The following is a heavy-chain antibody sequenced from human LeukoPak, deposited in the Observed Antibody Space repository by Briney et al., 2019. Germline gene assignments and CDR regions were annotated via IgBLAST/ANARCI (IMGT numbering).Heavy chain of an antibody. CDR3: AKYYYDSSGYYTTFDY. Sequence: RPGGSLRLSCAASGFTFSSYSMNWVRQAPGKGLEWVSAISGSGGSTYYADSVKGRFTISRDNSKNTLYLQMNSLRAEDTAVYYCAKYYYDSSGYYTTFDYWGQGTLVTVSS. D-gene: IGHD3-22*01. J-gene: IGHJ4*02. V-gene: IGHV3-23*01. CDR2: ISGSGGST. CDR1: GFTFSSYS.